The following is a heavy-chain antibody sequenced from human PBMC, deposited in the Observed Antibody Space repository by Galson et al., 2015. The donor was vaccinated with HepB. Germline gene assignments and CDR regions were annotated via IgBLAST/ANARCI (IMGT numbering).Heavy chain of an antibody. CDR3: TTLDFWSGYQSDY. V-gene: IGHV3-15*01. CDR2: IKSKTDGGTT. D-gene: IGHD3-3*01. J-gene: IGHJ4*02. CDR1: GFTFSNAW. Sequence: SLRLSCAASGFTFSNAWMSWVRQAPGKGLEWVGRIKSKTDGGTTDYAAPVKGRFTISRDDSKNTLYLQMNSLKTEDTAVYYCTTLDFWSGYQSDYWGQGTLVTVSS.